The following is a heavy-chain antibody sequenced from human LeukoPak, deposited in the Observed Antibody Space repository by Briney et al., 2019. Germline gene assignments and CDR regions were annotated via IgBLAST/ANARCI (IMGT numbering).Heavy chain of an antibody. V-gene: IGHV4-34*01. J-gene: IGHJ4*02. D-gene: IGHD1-26*01. Sequence: PGGSLRLSCAASGFTFSSYSMNWVRQAPGKGLEWIGEINHSGSTSYNPSLKSRVTISVDTSKNQFSLKLSSVTAADTAVCYCARDGGRDSGSYYEDYWGQGTLVTVSS. CDR2: INHSGST. CDR3: ARDGGRDSGSYYEDY. CDR1: GFTFSSYS.